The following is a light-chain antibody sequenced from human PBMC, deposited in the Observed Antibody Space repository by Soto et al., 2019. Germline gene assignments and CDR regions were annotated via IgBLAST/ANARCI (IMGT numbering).Light chain of an antibody. J-gene: IGKJ1*01. Sequence: DIQMTQSPYTLSGSVGDRVTITCRASQTISSWLALYQQKPRKDPKLLIYKASTLRSGVPSRFSGSGSGTAFTLTISSLQPDDFATDYCQHYNSYSEAFGQGTKVELK. CDR1: QTISSW. CDR3: QHYNSYSEA. V-gene: IGKV1-5*03. CDR2: KAS.